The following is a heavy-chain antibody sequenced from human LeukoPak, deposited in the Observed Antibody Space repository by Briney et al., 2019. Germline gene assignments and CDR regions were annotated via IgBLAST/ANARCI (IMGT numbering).Heavy chain of an antibody. V-gene: IGHV3-30*18. J-gene: IGHJ4*02. D-gene: IGHD6-13*01. CDR1: GFTFSSYG. CDR2: ISYDGSNK. CDR3: AKEGPYSSSWYYFDY. Sequence: GGSLRLSCAAPGFTFSSYGMHWVRQAPGKGLEWVAVISYDGSNKYYADSVKGRFTISRDNSKNTLYLQMNSLRAEDTAVYYCAKEGPYSSSWYYFDYWGQGTLVTVSS.